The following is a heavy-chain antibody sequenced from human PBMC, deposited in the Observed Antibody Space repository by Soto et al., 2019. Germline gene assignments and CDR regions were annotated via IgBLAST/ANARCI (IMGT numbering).Heavy chain of an antibody. CDR2: INHSGST. D-gene: IGHD3-22*01. CDR3: ATRPLLPGAP. V-gene: IGHV4-34*01. Sequence: SENLYLTLAFYGRSLSGSDWTWIRQPPGTGLEWIGEINHSGSTNYNPSLKSRVTISVDTSKNQFSLKLSSVTAADTAVYYCATRPLLPGAPWGQGTMVT. J-gene: IGHJ3*01. CDR1: GRSLSGSD.